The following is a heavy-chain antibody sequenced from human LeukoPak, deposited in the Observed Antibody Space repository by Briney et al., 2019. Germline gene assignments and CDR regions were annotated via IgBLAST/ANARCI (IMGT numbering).Heavy chain of an antibody. V-gene: IGHV4-39*01. J-gene: IGHJ4*02. CDR1: GGSISSSSYY. D-gene: IGHD4-23*01. CDR2: IYYSGST. Sequence: SEILSLTCTVSGGSISSSSYYWGWIRQPPGKGLEWIAIIYYSGSTYYNSSLKGRVTISVDTSKNQFSLKLTTVTAADTAVYYCATVADYGGNSKYFDYWGQGTLVTVSS. CDR3: ATVADYGGNSKYFDY.